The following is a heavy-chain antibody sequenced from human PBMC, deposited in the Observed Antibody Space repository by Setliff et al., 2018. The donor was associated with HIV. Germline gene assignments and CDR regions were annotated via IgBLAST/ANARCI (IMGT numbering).Heavy chain of an antibody. D-gene: IGHD2-2*01. V-gene: IGHV1-3*01. CDR3: ARFSSVYAAIDN. CDR2: IHPGNDNR. CDR1: GYTFNSYL. Sequence: GASVKVSCKASGYTFNSYLVNWVRQAPGQRLEWMGWIHPGNDNREYSQRFQGRLTMTRDTSASMVYMELNSLTSEDTAVYFCARFSSVYAAIDNWGPGTLVTVSS. J-gene: IGHJ4*02.